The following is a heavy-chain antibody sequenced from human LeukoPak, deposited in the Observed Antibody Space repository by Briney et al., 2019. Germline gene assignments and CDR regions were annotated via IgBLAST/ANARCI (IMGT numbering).Heavy chain of an antibody. J-gene: IGHJ4*02. CDR3: ARGRTYSSGWYYFDY. D-gene: IGHD6-19*01. Sequence: PGGSLRLSCAASGFTFSSYSMNWVRQAPGKGLEWVSSISSSSSYIYYADSVKGRFTISRDNAKNSLYLQMNSLRAEDTAVYYCARGRTYSSGWYYFDYWGQGTLVTVSS. CDR1: GFTFSSYS. V-gene: IGHV3-21*01. CDR2: ISSSSSYI.